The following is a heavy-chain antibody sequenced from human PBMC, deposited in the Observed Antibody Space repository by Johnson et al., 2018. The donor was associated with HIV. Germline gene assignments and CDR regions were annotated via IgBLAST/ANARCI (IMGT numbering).Heavy chain of an antibody. J-gene: IGHJ3*02. CDR3: ASSWGNAFDI. CDR2: IYSGGST. D-gene: IGHD7-27*01. Sequence: MLLVESGGGLVQPGGSLRLSCAASGFTVSSNYMSWVRQAQGKGLEWVSVIYSGGSTYYADSVKGRFTISRDNSKNTLYLQMNSLRAEDTAVYYCASSWGNAFDIWGQGTMVTVSS. V-gene: IGHV3-66*01. CDR1: GFTVSSNY.